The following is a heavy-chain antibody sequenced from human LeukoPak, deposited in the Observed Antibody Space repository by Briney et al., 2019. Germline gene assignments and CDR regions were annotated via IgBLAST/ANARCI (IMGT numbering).Heavy chain of an antibody. V-gene: IGHV4-59*01. D-gene: IGHD1-20*01. CDR3: ARDRGLTGDCYYYGMDV. CDR2: IYYSGST. J-gene: IGHJ6*02. CDR1: GGSISSYY. Sequence: SETLSLTCTVSGGSISSYYWSWIRQPPGKGLEWIGYIYYSGSTNYNPSLKSRVTISVDTSKNQFSLKLSSVTAADTAVYYCARDRGLTGDCYYYGMDVWGQGTTVTVSS.